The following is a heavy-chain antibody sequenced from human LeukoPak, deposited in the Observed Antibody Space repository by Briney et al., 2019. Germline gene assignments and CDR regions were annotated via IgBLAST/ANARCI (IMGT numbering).Heavy chain of an antibody. J-gene: IGHJ4*02. V-gene: IGHV3-23*01. CDR3: TRDLVGATSDF. CDR1: GFTFSSYA. CDR2: ISGSGGST. Sequence: GGSLRLSCAASGFTFSSYAMSWVRQAPGKGLEWVSAISGSGGSTYYADSVKGRFTISRDNSKNTLYLQMNSLRAEDTAVYYCTRDLVGATSDFWGQGTLVTVSS. D-gene: IGHD1-26*01.